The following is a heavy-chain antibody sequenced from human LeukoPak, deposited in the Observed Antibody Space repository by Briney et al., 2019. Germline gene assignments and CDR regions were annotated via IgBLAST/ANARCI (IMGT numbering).Heavy chain of an antibody. D-gene: IGHD4-23*01. CDR2: IYYSGNT. CDR3: ASGNQGVGNNY. V-gene: IGHV4-31*03. J-gene: IGHJ4*02. CDR1: GGSISSGGYY. Sequence: MASQTLSLTCTVSGGSISSGGYYWSWIRQHPGKGLEWIGYIYYSGNTHYNPSLKSRLTISVDTSKNQFSLKLTSVTAADTAVYFCASGNQGVGNNYWGQGALVTVSS.